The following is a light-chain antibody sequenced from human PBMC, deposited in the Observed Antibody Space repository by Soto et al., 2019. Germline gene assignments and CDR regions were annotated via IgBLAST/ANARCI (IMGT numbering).Light chain of an antibody. CDR2: EVS. CDR3: SSYTSSTTLYV. J-gene: IGLJ1*01. Sequence: QSALAQPASVSGSPGQSITISCSGTSSDIGGYNYVSWYQQHSGKAPKLLIYEVSHRPSRVSNRFSASKSGNTASLTISGLQTEDEADYYCSSYTSSTTLYVFGTGTKVTAL. V-gene: IGLV2-14*01. CDR1: SSDIGGYNY.